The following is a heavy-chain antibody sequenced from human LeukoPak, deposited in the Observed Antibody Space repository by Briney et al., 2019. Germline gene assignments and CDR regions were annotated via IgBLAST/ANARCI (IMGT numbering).Heavy chain of an antibody. Sequence: ASVKVSCKASGGTFSSYAISWVRQAPGQGLEWMGGIIPIFGTANYAQKFQGRVTITADESTSTAYMELSSLRSEDTAVYYCARGDYYGSGSWHYYYYYMDVWGKGTTVTISS. CDR3: ARGDYYGSGSWHYYYYYMDV. V-gene: IGHV1-69*13. CDR1: GGTFSSYA. J-gene: IGHJ6*03. CDR2: IIPIFGTA. D-gene: IGHD3-10*01.